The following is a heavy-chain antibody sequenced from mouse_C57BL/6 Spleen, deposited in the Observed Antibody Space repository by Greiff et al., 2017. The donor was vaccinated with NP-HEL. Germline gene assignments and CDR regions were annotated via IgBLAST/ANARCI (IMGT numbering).Heavy chain of an antibody. V-gene: IGHV1-61*01. CDR1: GYTFTSYW. CDR2: IYPSDSDT. D-gene: IGHD2-12*01. Sequence: VQLQQPGAELVRPGSSVKLSCKASGYTFTSYWMEWVKQRPGQGLEWIGNIYPSDSDTHYNQKFKDKATLTADKSSSTAYMQLSSLTSEDSAVYYCARHYCYGAAWYACWGQGTLVTVSA. J-gene: IGHJ3*01. CDR3: ARHYCYGAAWYAC.